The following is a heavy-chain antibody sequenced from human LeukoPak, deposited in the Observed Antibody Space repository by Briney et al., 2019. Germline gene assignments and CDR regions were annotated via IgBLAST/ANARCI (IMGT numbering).Heavy chain of an antibody. V-gene: IGHV3-21*01. CDR1: GFTFSSYS. Sequence: RGSLRPSCAASGFTFSSYSMNWVRQAPGKGLEWVSSISSSSSYIYYADSVKGRFTISRDNAKNSLYLQMNSLRAEDTAVYYCARIRPHFGVVIINANDYWGQGTLVTVSS. CDR2: ISSSSSYI. J-gene: IGHJ4*02. D-gene: IGHD3-3*01. CDR3: ARIRPHFGVVIINANDY.